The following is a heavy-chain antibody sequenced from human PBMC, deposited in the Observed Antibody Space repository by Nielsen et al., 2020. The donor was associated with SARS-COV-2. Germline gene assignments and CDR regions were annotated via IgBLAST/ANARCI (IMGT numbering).Heavy chain of an antibody. CDR1: GYTFTSYD. D-gene: IGHD6-19*01. CDR3: ARELLGGSSGRMFGTYYYYGMDV. Sequence: ASVKVSCKASGYTFTSYDINWVRQATGQGLEWMGWMNPNGGNTGYAQKFQGRVTMTRNTSISTAYMELSSLRSEDTAVYYCARELLGGSSGRMFGTYYYYGMDVWGQGTTVTVSS. J-gene: IGHJ6*02. CDR2: MNPNGGNT. V-gene: IGHV1-8*01.